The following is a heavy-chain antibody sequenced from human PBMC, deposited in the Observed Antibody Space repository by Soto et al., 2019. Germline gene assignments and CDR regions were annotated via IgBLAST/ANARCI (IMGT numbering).Heavy chain of an antibody. D-gene: IGHD4-17*01. CDR3: AKRTTGTKWRYDAFAI. CDR2: ITSGAHNT. J-gene: IGHJ3*02. Sequence: GSLRLSCAASGFTVSSYAISWVRQAPGKGLEWVSTITSGAHNTYYADSVKGRFTISRDNSKNTLYLQMSNLRAEDTAVYSCAKRTTGTKWRYDAFAIWGQGTMVTVSS. V-gene: IGHV3-23*01. CDR1: GFTVSSYA.